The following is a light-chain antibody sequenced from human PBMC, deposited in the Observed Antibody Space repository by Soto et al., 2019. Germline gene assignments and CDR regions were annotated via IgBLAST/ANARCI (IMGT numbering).Light chain of an antibody. CDR2: GAS. V-gene: IGKV3-20*01. CDR1: QSVSSNF. CDR3: HQYGSSPRT. Sequence: EIVLPQSPGTLSLSPGDRATLSCRASQSVSSNFLAWYQQKPGQAPRLLIYGASIRATGIPDRFSGSGSGTDFTLTIRRLEPEDFAMYFCHQYGSSPRTFGQGTKVEIK. J-gene: IGKJ1*01.